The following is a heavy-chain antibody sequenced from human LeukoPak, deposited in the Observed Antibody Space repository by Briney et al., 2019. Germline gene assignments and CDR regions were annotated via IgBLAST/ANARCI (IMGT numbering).Heavy chain of an antibody. CDR3: ARVGRQLSFDQ. V-gene: IGHV3-21*01. Sequence: GGSLRLSCAASGFTFSSYSMNWVRQAPGKGLEWVSSISSSSSYIYYADSVKGRFTISRDNSKNTLYLQMDSLRAEDTAVYYCARVGRQLSFDQWGQGTLVTVSS. CDR1: GFTFSSYS. CDR2: ISSSSSYI. J-gene: IGHJ5*02. D-gene: IGHD5-18*01.